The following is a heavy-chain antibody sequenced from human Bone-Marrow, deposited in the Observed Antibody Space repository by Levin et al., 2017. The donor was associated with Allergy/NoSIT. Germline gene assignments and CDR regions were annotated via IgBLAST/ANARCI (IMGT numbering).Heavy chain of an antibody. CDR3: ARRGEIDY. Sequence: ASVKVSCKASGYTFTDFYLHWVRQAPGQRLEWMGRINPKNAVTDYAQNFQGRVTMTRDRSVSTVYMELNSLRPDDTAVYYCARRGEIDYWGQGILVTVSS. J-gene: IGHJ4*02. CDR1: GYTFTDFY. V-gene: IGHV1-2*02. CDR2: INPKNAVT. D-gene: IGHD2-21*01.